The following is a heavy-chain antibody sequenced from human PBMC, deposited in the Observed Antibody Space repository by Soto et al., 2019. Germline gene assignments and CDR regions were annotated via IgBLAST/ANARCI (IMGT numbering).Heavy chain of an antibody. V-gene: IGHV4-34*01. CDR3: ARVTHLIPAAYYYYGMDV. J-gene: IGHJ6*02. CDR2: INHSGST. D-gene: IGHD2-2*01. Sequence: SETLSLTCAVYGGSFRGYYWSWIRQPPGKGLEWIGEINHSGSTNYNPSLKSRVTISVDTSKNQFSLKLSSVTAADTAVYYCARVTHLIPAAYYYYGMDVWGQGTTVTVSS. CDR1: GGSFRGYY.